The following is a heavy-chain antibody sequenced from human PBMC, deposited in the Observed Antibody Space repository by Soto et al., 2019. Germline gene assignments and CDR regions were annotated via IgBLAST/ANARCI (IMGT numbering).Heavy chain of an antibody. J-gene: IGHJ5*02. CDR3: AKGDNLGPKTGYAFDP. D-gene: IGHD5-12*01. Sequence: QPLTLTCAISGNSISSNTASWNWIKKSPSRGLEWLGRTYFRSKWYNDYAVSVKSRIIINPDTSNNQFSLQLNSVTPEDTAVYFCAKGDNLGPKTGYAFDPWGQGIMVTVS. CDR1: GNSISSNTAS. CDR2: TYFRSKWYN. V-gene: IGHV6-1*01.